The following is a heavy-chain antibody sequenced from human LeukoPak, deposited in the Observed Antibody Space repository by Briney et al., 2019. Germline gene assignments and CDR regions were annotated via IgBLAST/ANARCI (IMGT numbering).Heavy chain of an antibody. V-gene: IGHV3-7*01. CDR2: IKQDGSEK. D-gene: IGHD6-19*01. CDR1: GFTFSSYW. J-gene: IGHJ4*02. CDR3: ARGIVVGVAGFSGGFDY. Sequence: PGGSLRLSCAASGFTFSSYWMSWVRQAPGKGLEWVANIKQDGSEKYYVDSVKGRFTISRDNAKNSLYLQMNSLRAEDTAVYYCARGIVVGVAGFSGGFDYWGQGTLVTVSS.